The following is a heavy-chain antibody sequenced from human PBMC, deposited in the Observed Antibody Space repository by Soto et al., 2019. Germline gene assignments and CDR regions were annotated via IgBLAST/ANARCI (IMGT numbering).Heavy chain of an antibody. J-gene: IGHJ5*02. Sequence: SVKVSCKASGGTFSSYAISWVRQAPGQGLEWMGGIIPIFGTANYAQKFQGRVRITAEESTSTAYMELSSLRSEDTAVYYCARGPGLRFLRVVVATGWFDPWGQGTLVAVSS. CDR3: ARGPGLRFLRVVVATGWFDP. D-gene: IGHD3-3*01. CDR2: IIPIFGTA. CDR1: GGTFSSYA. V-gene: IGHV1-69*13.